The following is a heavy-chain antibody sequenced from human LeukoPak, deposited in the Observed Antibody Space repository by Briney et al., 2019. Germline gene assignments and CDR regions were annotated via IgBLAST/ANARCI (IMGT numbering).Heavy chain of an antibody. CDR2: IYHSGSI. CDR1: GYSISSGYY. D-gene: IGHD6-19*01. Sequence: SETLSLTCTVSGYSISSGYYWGWIRQPPGKGLEWIGSIYHSGSIYYNPSLKSRVTISEDTSKNQFSLKLSSVTAADTAVYYCARAGGLQWLVREYYFDYWGQGTLVTVSS. CDR3: ARAGGLQWLVREYYFDY. V-gene: IGHV4-38-2*02. J-gene: IGHJ4*02.